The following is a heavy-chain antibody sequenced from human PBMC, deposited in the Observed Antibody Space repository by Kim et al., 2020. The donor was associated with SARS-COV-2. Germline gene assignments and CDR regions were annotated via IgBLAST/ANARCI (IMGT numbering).Heavy chain of an antibody. D-gene: IGHD6-19*01. CDR2: INHSGST. J-gene: IGHJ4*02. CDR1: GGSFSGYY. V-gene: IGHV4-34*01. CDR3: ARGRQWLVPNEFDY. Sequence: SETLSLTCAVYGGSFSGYYWSWIRQPPGKGLEWIGEINHSGSTNYNPSLKSRVTISVDTSKNQFSLKLSSVTAADTAVYYCARGRQWLVPNEFDYWGQGTLVTVSS.